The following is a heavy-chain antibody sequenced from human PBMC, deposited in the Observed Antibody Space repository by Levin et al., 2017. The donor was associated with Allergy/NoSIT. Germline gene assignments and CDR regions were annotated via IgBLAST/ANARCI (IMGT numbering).Heavy chain of an antibody. J-gene: IGHJ6*02. CDR2: IHYSGTT. Sequence: SQTLSLPCTVSGGSIRGHHWSWIRQPPGKGLEWIGNIHYSGTTKYNPSLKSRVTISVDTSKNQFSLKLSSVTAADTAAYYCGRDRSIKNQDGDFWYYGMDVWGQGTTVSVSS. CDR3: GRDRSIKNQDGDFWYYGMDV. V-gene: IGHV4-59*11. CDR1: GGSIRGHH. D-gene: IGHD1-14*01.